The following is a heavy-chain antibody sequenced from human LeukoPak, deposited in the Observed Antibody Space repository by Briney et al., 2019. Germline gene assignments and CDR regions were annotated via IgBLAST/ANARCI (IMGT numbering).Heavy chain of an antibody. V-gene: IGHV3-21*01. Sequence: GGSLRLSCAASGITFSSYTMNWVRQAPGKWLEWVSFISTSSSYTYYADSVKGRFTISRDNARNSLYLQMNSLRAEDTAVYYCARDQWLVRDHYMDVWGKGTTDIVSS. J-gene: IGHJ6*03. D-gene: IGHD6-19*01. CDR3: ARDQWLVRDHYMDV. CDR2: ISTSSSYT. CDR1: GITFSSYT.